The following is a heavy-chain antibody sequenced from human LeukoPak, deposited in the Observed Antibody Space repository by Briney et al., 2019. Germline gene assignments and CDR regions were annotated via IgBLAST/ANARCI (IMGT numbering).Heavy chain of an antibody. V-gene: IGHV3-30-3*01. CDR3: AKDRVFLFLGGGRDALDI. CDR2: ISYDGSNK. Sequence: GRSLRLSCAASGFTFSSYAMHWVRQAPGKGLEWVAVISYDGSNKYYTDSVKGRFTISRDNSKNTLYLQMNSLRAEDTAMYYCAKDRVFLFLGGGRDALDIWGQGTMVTVSS. J-gene: IGHJ3*02. D-gene: IGHD2-21*01. CDR1: GFTFSSYA.